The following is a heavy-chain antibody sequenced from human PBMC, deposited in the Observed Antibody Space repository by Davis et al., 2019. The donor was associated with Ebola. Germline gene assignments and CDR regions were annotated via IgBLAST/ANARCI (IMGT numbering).Heavy chain of an antibody. CDR1: GYTFTSYG. D-gene: IGHD2-21*02. Sequence: ASVKVSCKASGYTFTSYGISWVRQAPGQGLEWMGWISAYNGNTNYAQKLQGRVTMTTDTSTSTAYMELRSLRSDDTVVYYCAREGIVVVTANRPNYYYYGMDVWGQGTTVTVSS. CDR3: AREGIVVVTANRPNYYYYGMDV. CDR2: ISAYNGNT. V-gene: IGHV1-18*01. J-gene: IGHJ6*02.